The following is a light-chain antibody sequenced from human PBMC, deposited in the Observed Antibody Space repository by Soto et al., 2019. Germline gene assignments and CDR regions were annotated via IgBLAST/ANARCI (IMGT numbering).Light chain of an antibody. CDR2: DVS. V-gene: IGKV3-11*01. CDR1: QSVSSD. J-gene: IGKJ4*01. Sequence: EIVLTQSPATLSLSPGERATLSCRASQSVSSDLAWYQQKPGQAPRLLIYDVSDRATGVPARFSGSGSGTDFTRTISSLEPEDYAIYYCQQRDSWPLTFGGGTKVEIK. CDR3: QQRDSWPLT.